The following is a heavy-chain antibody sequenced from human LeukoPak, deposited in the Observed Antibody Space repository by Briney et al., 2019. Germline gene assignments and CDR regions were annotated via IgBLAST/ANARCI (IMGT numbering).Heavy chain of an antibody. V-gene: IGHV3-23*01. CDR3: AKPFVARVIIDPYYYYGVDV. CDR1: GFTFSSYA. Sequence: GGSLRLSCAASGFTFSSYAMTWVRQAPGKGLEWVSAISGSGDLTDYADSVKGRFTISRDNSKNTLYLQTNNLRAQDTAVYYCAKPFVARVIIDPYYYYGVDVWGQGTTVTVSS. J-gene: IGHJ6*02. D-gene: IGHD3-3*01. CDR2: ISGSGDLT.